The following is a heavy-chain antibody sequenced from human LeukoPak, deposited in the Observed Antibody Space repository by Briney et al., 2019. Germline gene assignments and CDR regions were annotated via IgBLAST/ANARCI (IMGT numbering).Heavy chain of an antibody. CDR2: ISGSGGST. CDR1: GFTFSSYA. CDR3: ARDRRDTAIAMKDESTFDY. J-gene: IGHJ4*02. V-gene: IGHV3-23*01. D-gene: IGHD5-18*01. Sequence: HPGGSLRLSCAASGFTFSSYAMSWVRQAPGKGLEWVSAISGSGGSTYYADSVKGRFTISRDNAKNSLYLQMNSLRAEDTAVYYCARDRRDTAIAMKDESTFDYWGQGTLVTVSS.